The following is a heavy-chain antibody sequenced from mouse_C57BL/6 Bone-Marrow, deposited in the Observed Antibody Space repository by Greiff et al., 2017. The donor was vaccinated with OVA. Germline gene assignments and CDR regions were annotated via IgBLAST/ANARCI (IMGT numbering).Heavy chain of an antibody. CDR3: ARGRLRLYAMDY. J-gene: IGHJ4*01. V-gene: IGHV1-54*01. CDR2: INPGSGGT. D-gene: IGHD2-2*01. CDR1: GYAFTNYL. Sequence: QVQLKESGAELVRPGTSVKVSCKASGYAFTNYLIEWVKQRPGQGLEWIGVINPGSGGTNYNEKFKGKATLTADNSSSTAYMQLSSLTSEDSAVYFCARGRLRLYAMDYWGQGTSVTVSS.